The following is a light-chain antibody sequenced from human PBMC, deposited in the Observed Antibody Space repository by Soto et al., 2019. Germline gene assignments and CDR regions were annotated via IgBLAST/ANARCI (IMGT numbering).Light chain of an antibody. CDR2: GAS. Sequence: DIVLMQSPGTLSLSPGERATLSCRASQTVSSNYLAWYQQKPGQAPRLLIYGASSRATGIPDRFSGSGSGTDFTLTISRLEPEDFVVYYCQQYGSSPRTFGQGTKVDI. V-gene: IGKV3-20*01. CDR1: QTVSSNY. J-gene: IGKJ1*01. CDR3: QQYGSSPRT.